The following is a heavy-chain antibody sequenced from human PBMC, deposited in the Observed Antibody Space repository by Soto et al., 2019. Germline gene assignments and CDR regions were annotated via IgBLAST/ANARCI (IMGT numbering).Heavy chain of an antibody. CDR1: GFTFSSYA. D-gene: IGHD3-10*01. J-gene: IGHJ4*02. CDR3: AKDLKAMVRGVIITLDDY. V-gene: IGHV3-23*01. Sequence: PGGSLSLSCAASGFTFSSYAMSWVRQAPGKGLEWVSAISGSGGSTYYADSVKGRFTISRDNSKNTLYLQMNSLRAEDTAVYYCAKDLKAMVRGVIITLDDYWGQGTLVTVSS. CDR2: ISGSGGST.